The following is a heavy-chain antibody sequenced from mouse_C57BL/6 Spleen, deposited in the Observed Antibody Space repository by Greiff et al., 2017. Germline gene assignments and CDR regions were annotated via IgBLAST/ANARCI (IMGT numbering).Heavy chain of an antibody. V-gene: IGHV1-64*01. CDR2: IHPNSGST. D-gene: IGHD1-1*01. Sequence: VQLQQPGAELVKPGASVKLSCKASGYTFTSYWMHWVKQRPGQGLEWIGMIHPNSGSTNYNEKFKSKATLTVDKSSSTAYMQLSSLTSEDSAVYYCARVYYSPWFAYWGQGTLVTVSA. CDR1: GYTFTSYW. CDR3: ARVYYSPWFAY. J-gene: IGHJ3*01.